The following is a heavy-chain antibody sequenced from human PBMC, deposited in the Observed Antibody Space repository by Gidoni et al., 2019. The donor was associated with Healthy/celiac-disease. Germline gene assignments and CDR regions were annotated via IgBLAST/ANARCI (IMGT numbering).Heavy chain of an antibody. J-gene: IGHJ4*02. V-gene: IGHV4-30-4*01. D-gene: IGHD3-10*01. CDR1: GSPLRSGDYY. Sequence: QVQLQESGTGLVKPSQTLPLTCTVSGSPLRSGDYYWSWLRQRPGQGLGWLGYIYYSGSTCYNPSLKGRVTMAVDTSKNQLSLKLSSMTAADTAVYYCAGGAYYGSSNYPSYWGQGTLVTVSS. CDR2: IYYSGST. CDR3: AGGAYYGSSNYPSY.